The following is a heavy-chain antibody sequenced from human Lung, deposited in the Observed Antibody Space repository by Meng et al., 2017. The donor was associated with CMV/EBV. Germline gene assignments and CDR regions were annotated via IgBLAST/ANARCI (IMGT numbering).Heavy chain of an antibody. Sequence: SXTLSLXCTVSGDSISSSSHYWGWIRQPPGKGLEWIGSIYYNGNTYYNPSLKSRVSISVDTSKNQFSLNLSSVTAADTAVYYCARHLSPYYDSSGYYFDSWXQGTXVTVSS. J-gene: IGHJ4*02. CDR3: ARHLSPYYDSSGYYFDS. V-gene: IGHV4-39*01. CDR2: IYYNGNT. D-gene: IGHD3-22*01. CDR1: GDSISSSSHY.